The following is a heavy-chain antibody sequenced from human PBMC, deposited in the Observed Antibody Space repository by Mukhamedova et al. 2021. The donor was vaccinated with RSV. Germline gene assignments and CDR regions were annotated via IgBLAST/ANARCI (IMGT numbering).Heavy chain of an antibody. Sequence: GTNYNPSLKSRVTISVDTSKNQISLKLSFVTTADTSVYYCAGGGEYTTSSFVRFYYYGMNVWGQGTPVTVSS. J-gene: IGHJ6*02. V-gene: IGHV4-59*09. D-gene: IGHD6-6*01. CDR2: GT. CDR3: AGGGEYTTSSFVRFYYYGMNV.